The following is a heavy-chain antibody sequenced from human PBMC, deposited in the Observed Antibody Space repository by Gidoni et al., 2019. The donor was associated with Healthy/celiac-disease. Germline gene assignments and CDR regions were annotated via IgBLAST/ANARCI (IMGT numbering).Heavy chain of an antibody. D-gene: IGHD6-19*01. CDR3: ARAFTGVDSSGWYGNWFDP. Sequence: QVHLQQCGAGLLHPSETLSLTCAAYGGSFSCSYWNWIRQPPGKGLEWIGEINHSGSTNYNPSLKSRVTISVDTSKNQFSLKLSSVTAADTAVYYCARAFTGVDSSGWYGNWFDPWGQGTLVTVSS. J-gene: IGHJ5*02. CDR2: INHSGST. V-gene: IGHV4-34*01. CDR1: GGSFSCSY.